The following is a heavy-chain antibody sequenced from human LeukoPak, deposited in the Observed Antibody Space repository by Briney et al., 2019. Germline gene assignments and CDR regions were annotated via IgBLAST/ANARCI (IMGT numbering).Heavy chain of an antibody. J-gene: IGHJ6*02. CDR3: ARDYGGNSGFYYYYYYGMDV. D-gene: IGHD4-23*01. CDR2: ISTSSTYI. CDR1: GFTFSSYS. Sequence: GGSLRLSCAASGFTFSSYSMNWVRQAPGKGLEWVSSISTSSTYIYYADSVKGRFTISRDNAKSSLYLQMNSLRAENTAVYYCARDYGGNSGFYYYYYYGMDVWGQGTTVTVSS. V-gene: IGHV3-21*04.